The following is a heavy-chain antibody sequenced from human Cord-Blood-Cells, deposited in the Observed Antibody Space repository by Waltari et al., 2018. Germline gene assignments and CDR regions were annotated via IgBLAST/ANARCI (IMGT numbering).Heavy chain of an antibody. Sequence: QVQLQESGPGLVKPSETLSLTCTVSGGSISSSYWSWIRQPPGKGLEWIGYIYYSGSTNYNPSLKGRVTISVDTSKNQFSRRLSSVTAADTAVYYCARAGSGSYYYYYGMDVWGQGTTVTVSS. V-gene: IGHV4-59*01. D-gene: IGHD3-10*01. CDR3: ARAGSGSYYYYYGMDV. CDR2: IYYSGST. J-gene: IGHJ6*02. CDR1: GGSISSSY.